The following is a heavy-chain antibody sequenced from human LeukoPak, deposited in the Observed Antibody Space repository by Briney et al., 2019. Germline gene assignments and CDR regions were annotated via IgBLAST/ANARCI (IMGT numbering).Heavy chain of an antibody. V-gene: IGHV3-21*05. D-gene: IGHD2-15*01. Sequence: GGSLRLSCSLSGFTFSFFAMNWVRHAPEKGLEWISYINTDSSDIHYADSVRGLFTIPRDNARNTLFLKLSSLSAEHSAVYYCARDTFQPGLIVSWGEATLVTASS. CDR3: ARDTFQPGLIVS. J-gene: IGHJ5*02. CDR1: GFTFSFFA. CDR2: INTDSSDI.